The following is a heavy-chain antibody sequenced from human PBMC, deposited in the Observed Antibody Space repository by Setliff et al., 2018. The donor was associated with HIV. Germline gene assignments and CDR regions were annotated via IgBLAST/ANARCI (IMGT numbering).Heavy chain of an antibody. J-gene: IGHJ3*02. Sequence: PSETLSLTCTVSGGSISSSSHYWGWIRQSPGKGLEWIGSIYYSGSTNYNPSLKSRVTISVDTSRNQFSLNLSSVTAADTAVYYCARFPLLHKNAFDIWGQGTMVTVSS. CDR2: IYYSGST. CDR3: ARFPLLHKNAFDI. D-gene: IGHD2-15*01. CDR1: GGSISSSSHY. V-gene: IGHV4-39*07.